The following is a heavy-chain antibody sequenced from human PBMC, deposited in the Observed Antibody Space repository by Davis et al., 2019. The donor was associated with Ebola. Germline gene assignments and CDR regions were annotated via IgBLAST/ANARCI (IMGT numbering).Heavy chain of an antibody. CDR2: IKQDGSEK. D-gene: IGHD3-3*01. Sequence: PGGSLRLSCAASGFTFSSYWMSWVRQAPGKGLEWVANIKQDGSEKYYVDSVKGRFTISRDNAKNSLYLQMNSLRAEDTAVYYCARTVEGYYDFWSGYYWGWFDPWGQGTLVTVSS. CDR3: ARTVEGYYDFWSGYYWGWFDP. CDR1: GFTFSSYW. J-gene: IGHJ5*02. V-gene: IGHV3-7*01.